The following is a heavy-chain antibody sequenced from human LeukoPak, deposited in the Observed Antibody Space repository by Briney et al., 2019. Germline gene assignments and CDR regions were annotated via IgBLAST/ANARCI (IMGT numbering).Heavy chain of an antibody. J-gene: IGHJ4*02. Sequence: GGSLRLSCAASGFTFSSYSMNWVRQAPGKGLEWVSYISSSSSTIYYADSVKGRFTISRDNAKNSLYLQMNSLRAEDTAVYYCARGENYSSGPYYFDYWGQGTLVTVSS. CDR1: GFTFSSYS. CDR2: ISSSSSTI. V-gene: IGHV3-48*01. CDR3: ARGENYSSGPYYFDY. D-gene: IGHD6-19*01.